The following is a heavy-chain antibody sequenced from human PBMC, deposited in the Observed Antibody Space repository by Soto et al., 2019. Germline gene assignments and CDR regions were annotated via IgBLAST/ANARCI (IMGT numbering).Heavy chain of an antibody. J-gene: IGHJ6*03. CDR2: FGGSGGT. CDR3: AKSQSSLYSLDV. Sequence: EVQVLESGGGLVQPGGSLRLSCVGSGFIFSNYAMAWVRQAPGKGLEWVSGFGGSGGTYYADSVKGRYTTSRDNSKNTLYLQMNSLRVEDTAVYYCAKSQSSLYSLDVWGKGTAVTVSS. V-gene: IGHV3-23*01. CDR1: GFIFSNYA.